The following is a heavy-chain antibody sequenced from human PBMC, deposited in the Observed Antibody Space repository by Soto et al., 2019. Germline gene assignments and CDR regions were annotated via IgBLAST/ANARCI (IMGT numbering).Heavy chain of an antibody. V-gene: IGHV4-39*01. CDR1: GGSISSSSYY. J-gene: IGHJ3*02. CDR2: IYYSGST. CDR3: ARSANDAFDI. Sequence: SETLSLTCTVSGGSISSSSYYWGWIRQPPGKGLEWIGSIYYSGSTYYNPSLKSRVTISVDTSKNQFSLKLSSVTAADTAVYYCARSANDAFDIWGQGTMVTVSS.